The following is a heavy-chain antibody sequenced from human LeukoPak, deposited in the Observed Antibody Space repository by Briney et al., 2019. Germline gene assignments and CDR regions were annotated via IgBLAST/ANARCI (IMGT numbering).Heavy chain of an antibody. V-gene: IGHV4-59*01. CDR2: IYYSGST. CDR3: ARFEYSSSSGLDV. CDR1: GGSISSYY. Sequence: SETLSLTCTVSGGSISSYYWIWLGQPPGKGLEGLGYIYYSGSTNYNPSLKSRVTISVHPSKNQFSLKLSSVTAADTAVYYCARFEYSSSSGLDVWGKGTTVTVSS. J-gene: IGHJ6*04. D-gene: IGHD6-6*01.